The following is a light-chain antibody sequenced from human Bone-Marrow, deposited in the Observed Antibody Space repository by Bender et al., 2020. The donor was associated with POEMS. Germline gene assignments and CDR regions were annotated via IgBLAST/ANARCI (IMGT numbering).Light chain of an antibody. CDR2: EVT. CDR3: CSYAGSSTVV. V-gene: IGLV2-23*02. CDR1: SSDVGGYHY. Sequence: QSALTQPASVSGSPGQSVTISCTGSSSDVGGYHYVSWYQQHPGKAPKVMIYEVTKRPSGISDSFSGSKSGYTASLTISGLQAEDEADYYCCSYAGSSTVVFGGGTKLAVL. J-gene: IGLJ2*01.